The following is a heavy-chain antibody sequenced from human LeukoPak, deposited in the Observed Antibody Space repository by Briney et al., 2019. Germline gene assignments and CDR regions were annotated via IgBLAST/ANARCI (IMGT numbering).Heavy chain of an antibody. J-gene: IGHJ3*02. CDR1: GFTFRRFA. D-gene: IGHD6-13*01. V-gene: IGHV3-23*01. CDR3: AKDRFGAAAGYDAYDI. CDR2: ISGSDGST. Sequence: GGSLRLSCAASGFTFRRFATSWVRQAPGKGLEWVSGISGSDGSTYYADSVKGRFTISRDNSKNTLYVQMNSLGAEDTAVYYCAKDRFGAAAGYDAYDIWGQGTMVTVSS.